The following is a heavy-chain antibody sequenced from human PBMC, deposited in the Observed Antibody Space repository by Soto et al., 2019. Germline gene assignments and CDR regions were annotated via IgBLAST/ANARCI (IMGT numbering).Heavy chain of an antibody. D-gene: IGHD4-17*01. CDR3: ARDPALYGDYRGDWFAP. J-gene: IGHJ5*02. CDR1: GGTFSSYA. CDR2: IIPIFGTA. V-gene: IGHV1-69*12. Sequence: QVQLVQSGAEVKKPGSSVKVSCKASGGTFSSYAISCVRQAPGQGLEWMGGIIPIFGTANYAQKFQGRVTITADESTSTAYMGLSSLGPEDTAVYYCARDPALYGDYRGDWFAPWGQGTLVTVSS.